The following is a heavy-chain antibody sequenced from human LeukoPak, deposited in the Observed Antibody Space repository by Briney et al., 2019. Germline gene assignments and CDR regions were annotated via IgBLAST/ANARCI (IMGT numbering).Heavy chain of an antibody. CDR3: ARISSGWYVGLDY. J-gene: IGHJ4*02. V-gene: IGHV4-39*01. Sequence: ETLSLTCTVSGGSISSSSYYWGWIRQPPGKGLEWIGSIYYSGSTYYNPSLKSRVTISVDTSKNQFSLKLSSVTAADTAVYYCARISSGWYVGLDYWGQGTLVTVSS. CDR2: IYYSGST. D-gene: IGHD6-19*01. CDR1: GGSISSSSYY.